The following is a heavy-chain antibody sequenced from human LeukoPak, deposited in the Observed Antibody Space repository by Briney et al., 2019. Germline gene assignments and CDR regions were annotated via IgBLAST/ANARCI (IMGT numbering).Heavy chain of an antibody. J-gene: IGHJ5*02. CDR3: ARRATVTTLAWNARLENWFDP. Sequence: SETLSLTCTVSGGSISSYYWSWIRQPPGKGLEWIGYIYYSGSTNYNPSLKSRVTISVDTSKNQFSLKLSSVTAADTAVYYCARRATVTTLAWNARLENWFDPWGQGILVTVSS. D-gene: IGHD4-17*01. CDR1: GGSISSYY. V-gene: IGHV4-59*08. CDR2: IYYSGST.